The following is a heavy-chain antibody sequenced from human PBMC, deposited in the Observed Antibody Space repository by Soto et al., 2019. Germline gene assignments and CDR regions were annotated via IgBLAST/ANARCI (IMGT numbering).Heavy chain of an antibody. V-gene: IGHV4-59*12. Sequence: SETLSLTCTVSGGSISSYYWSWIRQPPGKGLEWIGYIYFTGSTNYNPSLKSRVTISVDTSKNQFSLKLTSVTAADTAVYYCAGSGYYHNSGMDVWGQGTTVTVSS. CDR1: GGSISSYY. D-gene: IGHD3-22*01. CDR2: IYFTGST. J-gene: IGHJ6*02. CDR3: AGSGYYHNSGMDV.